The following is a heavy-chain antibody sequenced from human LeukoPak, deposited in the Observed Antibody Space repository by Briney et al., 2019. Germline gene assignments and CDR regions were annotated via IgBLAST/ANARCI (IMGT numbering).Heavy chain of an antibody. Sequence: SETLSLTCTVSGGSISRGDYYWGWIRQPPGKGLEWIGSIHYRGNTYRSPSLKSRVTISVDIVKNQFSLKLSSVTAADTAVYYCARVPVTLYSYYYYMDVWGTGMTVTVSS. CDR1: GGSISRGDYY. V-gene: IGHV4-39*07. J-gene: IGHJ6*03. D-gene: IGHD4-17*01. CDR2: IHYRGNT. CDR3: ARVPVTLYSYYYYMDV.